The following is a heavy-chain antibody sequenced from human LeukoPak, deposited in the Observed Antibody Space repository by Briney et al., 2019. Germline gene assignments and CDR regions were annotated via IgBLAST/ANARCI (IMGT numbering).Heavy chain of an antibody. D-gene: IGHD1-26*01. CDR1: GYTFTSYY. Sequence: ASVKVSCKASGYTFTSYYMHWVRQAPGQGLEWMGIINPSGGSTSYAQKFQGRVTMTRDTSTSTVYMELSSLGSEDTAVYYCARDFEGSGSAEAFDIWGQGTMVTVSS. V-gene: IGHV1-46*03. J-gene: IGHJ3*02. CDR2: INPSGGST. CDR3: ARDFEGSGSAEAFDI.